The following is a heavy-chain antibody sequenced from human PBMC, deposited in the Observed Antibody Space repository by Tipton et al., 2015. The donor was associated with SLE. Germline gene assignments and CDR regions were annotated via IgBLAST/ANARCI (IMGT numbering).Heavy chain of an antibody. V-gene: IGHV4-59*11. CDR1: GGSISSHY. J-gene: IGHJ6*02. CDR3: ARENGGERVATITSYYYYYGMDV. CDR2: IYHSGST. D-gene: IGHD5-12*01. Sequence: TLSLTCTVSGGSISSHYWSWIRQPPGKGLEWIGSIYHSGSTYYNPSLKSRVTISVDTSKNQFSLKLSSVTAADTAVYYCARENGGERVATITSYYYYYGMDVWGQGTTVTVSS.